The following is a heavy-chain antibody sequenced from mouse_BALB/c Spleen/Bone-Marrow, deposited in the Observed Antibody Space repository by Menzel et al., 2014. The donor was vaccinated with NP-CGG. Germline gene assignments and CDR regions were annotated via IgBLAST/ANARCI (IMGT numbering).Heavy chain of an antibody. J-gene: IGHJ2*01. CDR2: IWAGGST. Sequence: VNVVESGPGLVSPSQSLSITCTVSGFSLTSYGVHWVRQPPGKGLEWLGVIWAGGSTNYNSALMSRLSISKDNSKSQVFLKMNSLQTDDTAMYYCARTGFDYWGQGTTLTVSS. D-gene: IGHD4-1*01. CDR1: GFSLTSYG. V-gene: IGHV2-9*02. CDR3: ARTGFDY.